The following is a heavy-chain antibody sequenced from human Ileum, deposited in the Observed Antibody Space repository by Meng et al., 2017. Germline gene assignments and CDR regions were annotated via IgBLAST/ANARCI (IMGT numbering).Heavy chain of an antibody. J-gene: IGHJ4*02. CDR1: GRSCNRSTL. V-gene: IGHV4-4*02. Sequence: ESVPAPSVASGSSLLSFADSGRSCNRSTLCRSVGQPPVKGIDWSSEMNHGGGAYYNPPLKGRVTMSVDKLNDHLYLQFTSVTAADSAVYYCEHIFHSWGQGTLVTVFS. CDR2: MNHGGGA. CDR3: EHIFHS.